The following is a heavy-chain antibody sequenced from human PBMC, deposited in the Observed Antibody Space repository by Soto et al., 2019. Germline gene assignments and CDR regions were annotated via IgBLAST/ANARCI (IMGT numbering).Heavy chain of an antibody. CDR1: GFTFSSYG. CDR2: ISYDGSNK. D-gene: IGHD4-17*01. Sequence: QVQLVESGGGVVQPGRSLRLSCAASGFTFSSYGMHWVRQAPGKGLEWVAVISYDGSNKYYADSVKGRFTISRDNSKNTRYPQMNSRRAEDTAVYYCAKLATVTTSEDYWGQGTLVTVSS. J-gene: IGHJ4*02. V-gene: IGHV3-30*18. CDR3: AKLATVTTSEDY.